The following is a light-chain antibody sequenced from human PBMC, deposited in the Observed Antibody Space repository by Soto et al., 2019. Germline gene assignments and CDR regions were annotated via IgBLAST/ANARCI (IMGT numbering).Light chain of an antibody. CDR2: EVS. CDR1: SSDVGGYNY. Sequence: QSALTQPASVSGSPGQSITISCSGTSSDVGGYNYVSWYQKHPGKAPNLMIYEVSKRPSGVSDRFSGAKSGNTASLTISGLQAEDEADYYCSSYTRSSPYVFGTGTKVTVL. V-gene: IGLV2-14*01. J-gene: IGLJ1*01. CDR3: SSYTRSSPYV.